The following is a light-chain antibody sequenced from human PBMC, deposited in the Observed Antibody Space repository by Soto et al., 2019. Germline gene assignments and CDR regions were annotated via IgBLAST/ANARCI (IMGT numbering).Light chain of an antibody. J-gene: IGLJ1*01. V-gene: IGLV2-14*01. CDR1: SSDVGGYDY. CDR3: SSYTTTKNLL. CDR2: GVT. Sequence: QSALTQPASVSGSPGQSIAISCTGTSSDVGGYDYVSWYQQSPGKAPKLIIYGVTSRPSGVSTRFSGSKSGSTASLTISGLRAEDEADYYCSSYTTTKNLLFGTGTKVTVL.